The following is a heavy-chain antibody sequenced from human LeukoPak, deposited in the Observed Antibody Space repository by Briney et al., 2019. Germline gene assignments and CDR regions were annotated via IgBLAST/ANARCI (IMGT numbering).Heavy chain of an antibody. CDR3: AREWWGYDVLTGDNWFDP. J-gene: IGHJ5*02. CDR1: GYPFTTYG. CDR2: INTYNGDT. Sequence: ASVTVSCTASGYPFTTYGINWVRQAPGQGLEWMGWINTYNGDTNYAQKFQGRVTMTTDTSTSTVYIELRSLTSDDTAAYYCAREWWGYDVLTGDNWFDPWGQGTLVTVSS. D-gene: IGHD3-9*01. V-gene: IGHV1-18*01.